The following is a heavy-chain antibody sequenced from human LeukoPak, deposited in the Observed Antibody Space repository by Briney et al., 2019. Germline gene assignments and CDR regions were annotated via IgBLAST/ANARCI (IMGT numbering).Heavy chain of an antibody. J-gene: IGHJ4*02. CDR2: INWDGSGT. Sequence: GGSLSLSCAASGFVFDDYSMHWVRQTPGKGLEWISAINWDGSGTYYAESLKGRFTISRDNGDSTLYLQMNNLRTDDTALYYCAGEGGYKGPFDYWGRGTLVTVSS. CDR3: AGEGGYKGPFDY. CDR1: GFVFDDYS. D-gene: IGHD3-22*01. V-gene: IGHV3-43*01.